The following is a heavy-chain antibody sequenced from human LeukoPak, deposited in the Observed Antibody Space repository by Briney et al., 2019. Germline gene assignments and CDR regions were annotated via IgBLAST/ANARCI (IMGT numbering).Heavy chain of an antibody. CDR3: ARGPDFYDSSGYYPI. CDR1: CGSFRNYY. J-gene: IGHJ4*02. D-gene: IGHD3-22*01. V-gene: IGHV4-34*01. Sequence: KPSETLSLTCAVYCGSFRNYYWSWIRQPPGKGLEWIGEINHSGSTKYNPSLKSRVTISVNRSKNQFSLKLSSVTAADTAVYYCARGPDFYDSSGYYPIWGQGTLVTVSS. CDR2: INHSGST.